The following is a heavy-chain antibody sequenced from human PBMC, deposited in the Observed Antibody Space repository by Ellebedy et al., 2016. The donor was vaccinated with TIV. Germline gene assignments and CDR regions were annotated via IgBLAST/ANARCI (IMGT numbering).Heavy chain of an antibody. CDR3: ASLTYCSGGSCYLGTFDI. V-gene: IGHV5-10-1*01. CDR1: GYSSTSYW. CDR2: IDPSDSYT. J-gene: IGHJ3*02. D-gene: IGHD2-15*01. Sequence: ASVKVSCKGSGYSSTSYWINWVRQMPGKGLEWMGRIDPSDSYTNYSPSFQGHVTISADKSISTAYLQWSSLKAADTAMYYCASLTYCSGGSCYLGTFDIWGQGTMVTVSS.